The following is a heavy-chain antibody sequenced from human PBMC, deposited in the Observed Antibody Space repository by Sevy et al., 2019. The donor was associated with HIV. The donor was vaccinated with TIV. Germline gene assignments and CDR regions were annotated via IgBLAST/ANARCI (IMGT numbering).Heavy chain of an antibody. D-gene: IGHD3-22*01. CDR1: GFTFSDYY. J-gene: IGHJ3*02. V-gene: IGHV3-11*04. CDR2: ISSSGSTI. CDR3: ARVGDDTMIVVVNDAFDI. Sequence: GGSLRLSCAASGFTFSDYYMSWIRQAPGKGLEWVSYISSSGSTIYYADSVKGRFTISRDNAKNSLYLQMNSLRAEDTAVYYCARVGDDTMIVVVNDAFDIWGQGTMVTVSS.